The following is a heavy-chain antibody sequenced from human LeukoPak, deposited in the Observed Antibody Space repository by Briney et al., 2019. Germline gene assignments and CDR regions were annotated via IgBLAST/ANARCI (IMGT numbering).Heavy chain of an antibody. CDR3: AKRGNVVVISGIGYYYYGMDV. V-gene: IGHV3-23*01. CDR2: ISGSGGST. CDR1: GFTFNSYW. J-gene: IGHJ6*02. Sequence: PGGSLRLSCEASGFTFNSYWMSWVRQAPGKGLEWVSAISGSGGSTYYADSVKGRFTISRDNSKNTLYLQMNSLRAEDTAVYYCAKRGNVVVISGIGYYYYGMDVWGQGTTVTVSS. D-gene: IGHD3-22*01.